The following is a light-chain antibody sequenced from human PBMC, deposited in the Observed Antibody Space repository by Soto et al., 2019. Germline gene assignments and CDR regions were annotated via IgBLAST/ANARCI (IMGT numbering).Light chain of an antibody. CDR2: KAS. V-gene: IGKV1-5*03. CDR1: QSIFLW. CDR3: QQYKSFMYT. J-gene: IGKJ2*01. Sequence: DIQMTQSPSTLSASIGDRVTISCRASQSIFLWSAWYQQKPGKAPQVLIYKASTLESGVPSRFNGTGSETEFTLTINGLQPDDFATYYCQQYKSFMYTFGQRTKVELK.